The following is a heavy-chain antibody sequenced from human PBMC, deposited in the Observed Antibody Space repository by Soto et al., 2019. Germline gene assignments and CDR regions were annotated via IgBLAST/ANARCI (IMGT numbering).Heavy chain of an antibody. Sequence: QVQLVESGGGVVQPGRSLRLSCAASGFTFSIYAMNWVRQAPGKGLEWVTVISYDGGNEYYADSVKGRFTISRDNSKNTLFLQMSSVRAEDTAVYYCVRGGYYGSGSYYTLFDHWGQGTLVTVSS. CDR2: ISYDGGNE. J-gene: IGHJ4*02. V-gene: IGHV3-30-3*01. D-gene: IGHD3-10*01. CDR1: GFTFSIYA. CDR3: VRGGYYGSGSYYTLFDH.